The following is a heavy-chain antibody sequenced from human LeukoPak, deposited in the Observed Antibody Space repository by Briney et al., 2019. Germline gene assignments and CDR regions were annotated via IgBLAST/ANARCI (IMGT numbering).Heavy chain of an antibody. CDR1: GDSFSSDNAA. D-gene: IGHD4-17*01. CDR2: TYYRSKWYN. V-gene: IGHV6-1*01. CDR3: ARIRGIGDYYFDL. Sequence: SQTLSLTCAISGDSFSSDNAAWNWIRQSPSRGLEWLGRTYYRSKWYNDYAVSVKSRITINPDTSKNQFSLHLNSVTPEDTAVYFCARIRGIGDYYFDLWGPGTLVTVSS. J-gene: IGHJ2*01.